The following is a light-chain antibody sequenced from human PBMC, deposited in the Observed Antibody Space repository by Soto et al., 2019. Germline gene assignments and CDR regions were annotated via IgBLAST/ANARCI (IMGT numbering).Light chain of an antibody. J-gene: IGKJ1*01. CDR3: QQYGSSGT. Sequence: EIVMTQSPATLSVSPGERATLSCRSSQSVSSNLAWYQQKPGQAPRLLIYGASNRATGIPDRFGGSGSGTDFTLTISRLEPEDFAVYYCQQYGSSGTFGQGTKVDI. V-gene: IGKV3-20*01. CDR1: QSVSSN. CDR2: GAS.